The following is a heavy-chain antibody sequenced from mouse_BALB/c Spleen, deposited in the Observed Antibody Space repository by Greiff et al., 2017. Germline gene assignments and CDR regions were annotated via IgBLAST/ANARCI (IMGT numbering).Heavy chain of an antibody. Sequence: EVKLVESGGGLVQPGGSLRLSCATSGFTFTDYYMSWVRQPPGKALEWLGFIRNKANGYTTEYSASVKGRFTISRDNSQSILYLQMNTLRAEDSATYYCARDDDGSYAMDYWGQGTSVTVSS. CDR2: IRNKANGYTT. CDR1: GFTFTDYY. V-gene: IGHV7-3*02. D-gene: IGHD2-3*01. J-gene: IGHJ4*01. CDR3: ARDDDGSYAMDY.